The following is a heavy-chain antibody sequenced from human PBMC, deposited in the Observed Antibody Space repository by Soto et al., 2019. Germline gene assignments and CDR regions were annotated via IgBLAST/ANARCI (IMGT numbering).Heavy chain of an antibody. CDR2: IIPIFGTA. CDR3: ARGRYSSGWYGAQNNWHDP. CDR1: GGTFSSYA. Sequence: GASVKVSCEASGGTFSSYAISWVRQAPGQGLEWMGGIIPIFGTANYAQKFQGRVTITADESTSTAYMELSSLRSEETAVSYCARGRYSSGWYGAQNNWHDPWGQGTLVPVSS. V-gene: IGHV1-69*13. D-gene: IGHD6-19*01. J-gene: IGHJ5*02.